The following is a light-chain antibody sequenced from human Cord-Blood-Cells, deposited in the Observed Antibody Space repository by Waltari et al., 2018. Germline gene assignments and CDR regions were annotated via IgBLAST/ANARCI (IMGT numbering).Light chain of an antibody. CDR2: GAS. CDR1: QSVRSN. V-gene: IGKV3-15*01. J-gene: IGKJ4*01. Sequence: IVLTQVPATVSAPPGDSTTLSSRASQSVRSNLAWYQQLPGQAPRLLIYGASTRATGIPARFRGSGSGTEFTLTISSLQSEDFAVYYCQQYNNWLTFGGGTKVEIK. CDR3: QQYNNWLT.